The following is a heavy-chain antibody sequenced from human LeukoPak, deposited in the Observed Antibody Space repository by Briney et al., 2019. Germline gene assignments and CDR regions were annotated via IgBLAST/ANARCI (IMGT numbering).Heavy chain of an antibody. D-gene: IGHD4-17*01. J-gene: IGHJ5*02. CDR1: GGSISSYY. CDR2: IYYSGST. Sequence: SETLSLTCTVSGGSISSYYWSWIRQPPGKGLEWIGYIYYSGSTNYNPSLKSRVTISVDTSKNQFSLKLSSVTAADPAVYYCARGYGASPFSWGQGTLVTVSS. V-gene: IGHV4-59*01. CDR3: ARGYGASPFS.